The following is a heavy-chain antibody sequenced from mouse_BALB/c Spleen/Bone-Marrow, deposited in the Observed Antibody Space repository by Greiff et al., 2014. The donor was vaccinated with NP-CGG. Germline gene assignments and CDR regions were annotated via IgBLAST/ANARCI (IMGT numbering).Heavy chain of an antibody. CDR2: ISNGGGST. CDR1: GFSFSDYY. Sequence: EVMLVESGGGLVQPGGSLKLSCATSGFSFSDYYMYWIRQTPEKRLEWVAYISNGGGSTYYPDTVKGRFTISRDNAKNTLYLQMSRLKSEDTAMYYCARLGDYSYFDYWGQGTTLTVPS. V-gene: IGHV5-12*02. CDR3: ARLGDYSYFDY. D-gene: IGHD1-1*01. J-gene: IGHJ2*01.